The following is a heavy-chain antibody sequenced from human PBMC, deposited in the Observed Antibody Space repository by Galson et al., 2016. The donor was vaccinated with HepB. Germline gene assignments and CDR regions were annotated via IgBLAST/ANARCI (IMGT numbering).Heavy chain of an antibody. CDR3: ARGYYDVLTRSHPFSAFDI. Sequence: SVKVSCKASGGTFSSHAVSWVRQAPGQGLEWVGGIIPVFGTARYAQRFQSRGTITADESKTTAYLELSSLRNEDTAVYYCARGYYDVLTRSHPFSAFDIWGQGTMVLVSS. V-gene: IGHV1-69*13. J-gene: IGHJ3*02. D-gene: IGHD3-9*01. CDR2: IIPVFGTA. CDR1: GGTFSSHA.